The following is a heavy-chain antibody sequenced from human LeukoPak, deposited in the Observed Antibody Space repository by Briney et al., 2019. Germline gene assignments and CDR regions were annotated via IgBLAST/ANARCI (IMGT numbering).Heavy chain of an antibody. D-gene: IGHD3-3*01. V-gene: IGHV3-74*01. CDR2: INSDESII. Sequence: GGSLRLSCAASGFTFSSYWMHWVRQAPGQGLVWVSRINSDESIINYADSVKGRFTISRDNAKNTLYLQMNSLRAEDTAVYYCAKDGRITIFGVVQPGGAFDYWGQGTLVTVSS. J-gene: IGHJ4*02. CDR1: GFTFSSYW. CDR3: AKDGRITIFGVVQPGGAFDY.